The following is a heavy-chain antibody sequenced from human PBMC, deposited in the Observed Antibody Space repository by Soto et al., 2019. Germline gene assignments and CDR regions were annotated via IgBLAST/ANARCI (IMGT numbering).Heavy chain of an antibody. CDR1: GGSISSGGYS. J-gene: IGHJ4*02. Sequence: QLQLQESGSGLVKPSQTLSLTCAVSGGSISSGGYSWSWIRQPPGKVLEWIGYINHSGSTYYNPSLQSRVTVSVDRSKNQFSLKLSSVTAADTAVYYCASSHAGAHITAAVHWGQGTLVTVSS. V-gene: IGHV4-30-2*01. CDR2: INHSGST. CDR3: ASSHAGAHITAAVH. D-gene: IGHD6-13*01.